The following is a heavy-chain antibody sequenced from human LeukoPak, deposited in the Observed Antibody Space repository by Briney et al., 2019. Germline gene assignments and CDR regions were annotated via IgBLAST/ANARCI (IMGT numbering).Heavy chain of an antibody. CDR3: ARDREPNFGGDHYFDY. D-gene: IGHD3-3*01. CDR1: GFTFSSYS. J-gene: IGHJ4*02. Sequence: PGGSLRLSCAASGFTFSSYSMNWVRQAPGKGLEWVSYISSSSSTIYYADSVKGRFTISRDNAKNSLYLQMNSLRAEDTAVYYCARDREPNFGGDHYFDYWGQGTLVTVSS. V-gene: IGHV3-48*01. CDR2: ISSSSSTI.